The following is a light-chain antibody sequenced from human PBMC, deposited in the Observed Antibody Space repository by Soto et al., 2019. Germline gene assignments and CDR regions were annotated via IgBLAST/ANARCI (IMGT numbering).Light chain of an antibody. CDR3: QQYNSYS. Sequence: DNQMTQSPSTLSASVGDRVTITCRASQSISSWLAWYQQKPGKAPKLLIYDASSLESGVPSWFSGSGSGTAFTLTISSLQPDDFATYYCQQYNSYSFGQGTKV. CDR1: QSISSW. J-gene: IGKJ1*01. V-gene: IGKV1-5*01. CDR2: DAS.